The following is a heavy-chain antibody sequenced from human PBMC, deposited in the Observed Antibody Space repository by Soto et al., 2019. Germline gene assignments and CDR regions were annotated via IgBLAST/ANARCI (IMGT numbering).Heavy chain of an antibody. CDR3: VHITFHYDIFTAYYKGFFDY. CDR2: VHWDDDK. CDR1: GFALSTGRVG. J-gene: IGHJ4*02. Sequence: QITLKESGPTLVKPTQTLTLTCTFSGFALSTGRVGVGWVRQPPGKALEWLALVHWDDDKRYSPSLKTRLTITRNTSKDQVVLTVTNMDPVDTATYYCVHITFHYDIFTAYYKGFFDYWGQGALVTVSS. D-gene: IGHD3-9*01. V-gene: IGHV2-5*02.